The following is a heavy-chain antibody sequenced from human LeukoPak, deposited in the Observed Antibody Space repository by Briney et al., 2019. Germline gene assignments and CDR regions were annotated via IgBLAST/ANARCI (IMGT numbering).Heavy chain of an antibody. D-gene: IGHD3-10*01. Sequence: SETLSLTCPVYGGSISNYYWSWIRQPPGEGREWIGYIFNTGITKYNPSLKSRVAISVGTSKNQFFLKLSSVTAADTAVYYCVGYCYGSGSYDAFHIWGQGTMVTVSS. CDR1: GGSISNYY. V-gene: IGHV4-59*01. J-gene: IGHJ3*02. CDR3: VGYCYGSGSYDAFHI. CDR2: IFNTGIT.